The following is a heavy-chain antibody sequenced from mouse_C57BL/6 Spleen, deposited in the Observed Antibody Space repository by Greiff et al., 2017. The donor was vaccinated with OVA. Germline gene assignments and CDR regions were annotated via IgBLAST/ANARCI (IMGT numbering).Heavy chain of an antibody. V-gene: IGHV1-53*01. D-gene: IGHD2-3*01. CDR2: INPSNGGT. Sequence: LQQPGTELVKPGASVKLSCKASGYTFTSYWMHWVKQRPGQGLEWIGNINPSNGGTNYNEKFKSKATLTVDKSSSTAYMQLSSLTSEDSAVYYCARSPIYDGYPYWYFDVWGTGTTVTVSS. J-gene: IGHJ1*03. CDR3: ARSPIYDGYPYWYFDV. CDR1: GYTFTSYW.